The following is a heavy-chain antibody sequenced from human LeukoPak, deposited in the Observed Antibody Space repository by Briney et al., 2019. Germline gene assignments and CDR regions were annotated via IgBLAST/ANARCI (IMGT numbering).Heavy chain of an antibody. Sequence: PSETLSLTCTVSGDSISSSSYYWGWVRQPPGKGLEWIGSIYYTGSSYYNPSLKSRVTISVDTSKSQFSLKLSSVTAADTAVYYCARAGYDSSGYYYNSWGQGTLVTVSS. D-gene: IGHD3-22*01. CDR1: GDSISSSSYY. CDR3: ARAGYDSSGYYYNS. J-gene: IGHJ4*02. CDR2: IYYTGSS. V-gene: IGHV4-39*01.